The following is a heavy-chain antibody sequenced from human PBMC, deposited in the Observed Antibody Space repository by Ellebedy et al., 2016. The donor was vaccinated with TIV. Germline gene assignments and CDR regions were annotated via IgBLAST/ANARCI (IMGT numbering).Heavy chain of an antibody. D-gene: IGHD1-1*01. CDR1: GDSVPSHSAS. Sequence: SQTLSLTCAISGDSVPSHSASWIWIRQSPSRGLECLGRTYYRSKWYNDHAVAVKSRIIINPDRSKNQFSLQPTPVTPEDTAVYYCATDRAPDGRNWCIDLWGRGTLVTVSS. V-gene: IGHV6-1*01. CDR2: TYYRSKWYN. J-gene: IGHJ2*01. CDR3: ATDRAPDGRNWCIDL.